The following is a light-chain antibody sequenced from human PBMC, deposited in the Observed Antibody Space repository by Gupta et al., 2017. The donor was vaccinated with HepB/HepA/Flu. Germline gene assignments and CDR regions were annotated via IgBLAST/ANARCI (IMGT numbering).Light chain of an antibody. V-gene: IGKV3-11*01. J-gene: IGKJ3*01. Sequence: EIVLTQSPASLSLSPGERATLSCRASQSVSNYLAWYQQRPGQAPRLLIYDVSNRATGIPARFSGSGSETDFTLTISSLEPEDFAVYYGQQRSNWPTTFGPGTEVEIK. CDR1: QSVSNY. CDR3: QQRSNWPTT. CDR2: DVS.